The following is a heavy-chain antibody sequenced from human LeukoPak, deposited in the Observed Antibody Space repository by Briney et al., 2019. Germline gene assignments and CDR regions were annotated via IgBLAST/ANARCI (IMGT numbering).Heavy chain of an antibody. J-gene: IGHJ6*02. CDR3: ARDLALPYCSSTSCYDDYYYYGMGV. CDR1: GGSISSYY. V-gene: IGHV4-4*07. CDR2: IYTSGST. Sequence: SETLSLTCTVSGGSISSYYWSWIRQPAGKGLEWIGRIYTSGSTNYNPSLKSRVTMSVDTSKNQFSLKLSSVTAADTAVYYCARDLALPYCSSTSCYDDYYYYGMGVWGQGTTVTVSS. D-gene: IGHD2-2*01.